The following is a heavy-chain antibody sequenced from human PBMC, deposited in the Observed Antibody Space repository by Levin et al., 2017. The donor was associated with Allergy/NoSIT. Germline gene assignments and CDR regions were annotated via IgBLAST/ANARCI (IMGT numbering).Heavy chain of an antibody. V-gene: IGHV3-15*07. D-gene: IGHD3-22*01. CDR2: IKSSAAGGAT. J-gene: IGHJ4*02. CDR3: TTLTMMLIHLDY. CDR1: SFTFTNAY. Sequence: SCVASSFTFTNAYMHWVRQAPGKGLEWVARIKSSAAGGATDYAAPVEGRFTISRDDSKKTLYLQMNSLKTEDTAVYYCTTLTMMLIHLDYWGQGALVTVSS.